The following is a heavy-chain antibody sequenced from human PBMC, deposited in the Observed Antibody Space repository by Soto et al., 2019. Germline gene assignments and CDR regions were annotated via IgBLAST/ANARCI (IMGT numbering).Heavy chain of an antibody. CDR3: ARGGYCSSTSCYVPNYYYYYGMDV. J-gene: IGHJ6*02. CDR2: ISYDGSNK. CDR1: GFTFSSYA. V-gene: IGHV3-30-3*01. Sequence: QVQLVESGGGVVQPGRSLRLSCAASGFTFSSYAMQWVRQAPGKGLEWVAVISYDGSNKYYADSVKGRFTISRDNSKNTLYLQMNSLRAEDTAVYYCARGGYCSSTSCYVPNYYYYYGMDVWGQGTTVTFSS. D-gene: IGHD2-2*01.